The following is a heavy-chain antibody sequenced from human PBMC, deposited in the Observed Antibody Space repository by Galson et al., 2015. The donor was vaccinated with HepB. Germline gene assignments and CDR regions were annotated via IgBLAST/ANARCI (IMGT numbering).Heavy chain of an antibody. CDR2: ISSSSSYT. D-gene: IGHD6-13*01. CDR1: GFTFSDYY. J-gene: IGHJ6*02. CDR3: ARSKLVHDYYGMDV. Sequence: SLRLSCAASGFTFSDYYMSWIRQAPGKGLEWVSYISSSSSYTNYADSVKGRFTISRDNAKNSLYLQMNSLRAEDTAVYYCARSKLVHDYYGMDVWGQGTTVTVSS. V-gene: IGHV3-11*06.